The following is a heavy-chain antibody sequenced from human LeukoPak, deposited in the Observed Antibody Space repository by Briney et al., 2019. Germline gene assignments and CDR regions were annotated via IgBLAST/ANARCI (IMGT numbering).Heavy chain of an antibody. CDR3: ARPTIVDYYDSSGYYIDY. CDR1: GYSFTNYW. V-gene: IGHV5-51*01. J-gene: IGHJ4*02. D-gene: IGHD3-22*01. CDR2: IYPGDSDT. Sequence: RGESLKISCKGSGYSFTNYWIGWVRQMPGKGLEWMGIIYPGDSDTRYSPSFQGQVTISADKSISTAYLQWSSLKASDTAMYYCARPTIVDYYDSSGYYIDYWGQGTLVTVSS.